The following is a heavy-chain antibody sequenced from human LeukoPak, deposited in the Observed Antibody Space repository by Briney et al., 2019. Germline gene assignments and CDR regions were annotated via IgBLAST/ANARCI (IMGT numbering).Heavy chain of an antibody. CDR1: DYSISLSSSNW. CDR2: IYHSGSS. CDR3: ARKRAVATMADAFDV. D-gene: IGHD5-12*01. J-gene: IGHJ3*01. V-gene: IGHV4-28*01. Sequence: SETLSLTCTVSDYSISLSSSNWWGWIRQPPGKGLEWIGYIYHSGSSHYNPSLASRVTMSVHTSKNQFSLKLSSVTAVDTAVYYCARKRAVATMADAFDVWGQGTMVTVS.